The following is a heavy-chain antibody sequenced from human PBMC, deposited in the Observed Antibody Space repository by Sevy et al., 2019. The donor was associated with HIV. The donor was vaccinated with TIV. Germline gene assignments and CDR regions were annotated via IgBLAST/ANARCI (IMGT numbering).Heavy chain of an antibody. V-gene: IGHV5-51*01. D-gene: IGHD2-2*01. Sequence: GESLKISCKGSGYTFSNYWIGWVRQMPGKGLEWMGVIYPGDSVTRYSPSFQGQVTMSADKSTSTAYLQWSSLKTSDTAIYYCARYPIVVVPAAEYYFDYWGQGTWSPSPQ. J-gene: IGHJ4*02. CDR2: IYPGDSVT. CDR3: ARYPIVVVPAAEYYFDY. CDR1: GYTFSNYW.